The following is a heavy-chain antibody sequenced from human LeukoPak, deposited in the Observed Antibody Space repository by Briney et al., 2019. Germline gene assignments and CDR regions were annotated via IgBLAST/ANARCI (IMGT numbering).Heavy chain of an antibody. CDR2: INHSGST. Sequence: SETLSLTCAVYGGSFRGYYWSWIRQPPGKGLEWIGEINHSGSTNYNPSLKSRVTISVDTSKNQFSLKLSSVTAADTAVYYCARGDGGNWHYYYMDVWGKGTTVTVSS. CDR1: GGSFRGYY. CDR3: ARGDGGNWHYYYMDV. J-gene: IGHJ6*03. V-gene: IGHV4-34*01. D-gene: IGHD4-23*01.